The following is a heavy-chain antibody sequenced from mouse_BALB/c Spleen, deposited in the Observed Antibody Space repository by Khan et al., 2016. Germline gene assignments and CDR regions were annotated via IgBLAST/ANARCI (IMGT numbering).Heavy chain of an antibody. CDR2: INPSTGYT. CDR3: ARDLDY. V-gene: IGHV1-7*01. CDR1: GYTFTTYW. J-gene: IGHJ2*01. Sequence: QVQLKQSGAELAKPGASVKMSCKASGYTFTTYWMHWVEQRPGQGLEWIGYINPSTGYTEYNQKFKDKATWTADKSSSTAYMQLSSLTSEDSAVYYCARDLDYWGQGTTLTVSS.